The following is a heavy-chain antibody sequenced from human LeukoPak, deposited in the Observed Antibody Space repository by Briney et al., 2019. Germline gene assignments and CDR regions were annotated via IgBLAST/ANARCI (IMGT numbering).Heavy chain of an antibody. D-gene: IGHD6-13*01. CDR2: IYYTGIT. Sequence: PSETLSLTCTVSGGSISNYYWSWIRQPPGKGLEYIGYIYYTGITNYNPSLKSRVTISVDTSKNQFSLKLSSVTAADTAVYYCARGARFSSWQGPYMDVWGKGTRVTVSS. CDR1: GGSISNYY. V-gene: IGHV4-59*01. CDR3: ARGARFSSWQGPYMDV. J-gene: IGHJ6*03.